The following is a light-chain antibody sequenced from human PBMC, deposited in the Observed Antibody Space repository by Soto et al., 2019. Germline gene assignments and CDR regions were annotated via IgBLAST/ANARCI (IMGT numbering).Light chain of an antibody. Sequence: QSALTQPPSASGSLGQSVTISCTGTSSDVGGYKYVSWFQQHPGKAPKVIIYQVSNRPSGVPDRFFGSKSGNTASLTVSGLQAEDEADYYCSSYAGDNKWVFGGGTKLTVL. CDR2: QVS. CDR1: SSDVGGYKY. CDR3: SSYAGDNKWV. V-gene: IGLV2-8*01. J-gene: IGLJ3*02.